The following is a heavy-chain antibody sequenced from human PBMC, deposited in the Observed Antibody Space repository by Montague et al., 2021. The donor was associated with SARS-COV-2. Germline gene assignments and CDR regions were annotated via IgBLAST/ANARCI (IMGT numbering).Heavy chain of an antibody. CDR3: ARTAWGYYDSRGYLDY. J-gene: IGHJ4*02. D-gene: IGHD3-22*01. V-gene: IGHV3-21*01. CDR2: MSNSNSYI. Sequence: SLRLSCAASGFTFGSYRMHWVRQAPGKGLEWVSSMSNSNSYISYADSLKGRFTISRDNAKNSLYLQMNSLSAEDTAVYYCARTAWGYYDSRGYLDYWGQGTLVTVSS. CDR1: GFTFGSYR.